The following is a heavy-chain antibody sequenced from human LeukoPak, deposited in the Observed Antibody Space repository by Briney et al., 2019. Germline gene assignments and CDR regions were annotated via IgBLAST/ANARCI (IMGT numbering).Heavy chain of an antibody. CDR3: ARDGVLVGSTVLNY. D-gene: IGHD1-26*01. V-gene: IGHV1-2*02. Sequence: GASVKVSGKPSGYPFTNFYIHWVRQAPGQGLEWMGWVNPKSGDTKYAQKFQDRISMTRDTSISTAYMEVNRLTSDDSAVYYCARDGVLVGSTVLNYWGQGTLVTVAS. CDR2: VNPKSGDT. J-gene: IGHJ4*01. CDR1: GYPFTNFY.